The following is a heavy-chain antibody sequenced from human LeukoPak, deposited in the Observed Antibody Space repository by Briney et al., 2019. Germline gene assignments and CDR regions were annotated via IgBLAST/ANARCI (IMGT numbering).Heavy chain of an antibody. D-gene: IGHD3-10*01. V-gene: IGHV4-34*01. CDR3: ARVGYYYGSELANWFDH. Sequence: SETLSLTCAVYGVSFSGYYWSWIRQPPGKGLEWIGEINHSGSTNYSPSLKSRVTISVDTSKNQFSLKLSSVTAADTAVYYCARVGYYYGSELANWFDHWGQGTLVTVSS. J-gene: IGHJ5*02. CDR2: INHSGST. CDR1: GVSFSGYY.